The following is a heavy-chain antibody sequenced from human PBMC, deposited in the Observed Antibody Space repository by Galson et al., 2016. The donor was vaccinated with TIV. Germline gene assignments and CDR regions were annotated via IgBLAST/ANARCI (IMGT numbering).Heavy chain of an antibody. D-gene: IGHD1-26*01. CDR1: GFAFSHHD. J-gene: IGHJ3*01. V-gene: IGHV3-33*01. Sequence: SLRLSCAASGFAFSHHDMHWVRQAPGKGLEWVSFIGFDGSDKYYADSVKGRFSISRDNSKNTLYLQLNSLKPEDTALYYCARKDQPILVVGPAGGASDLWGQGTMVTVSS. CDR3: ARKDQPILVVGPAGGASDL. CDR2: IGFDGSDK.